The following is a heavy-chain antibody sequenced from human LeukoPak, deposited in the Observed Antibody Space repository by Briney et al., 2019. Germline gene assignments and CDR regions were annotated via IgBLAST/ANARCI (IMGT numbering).Heavy chain of an antibody. CDR2: ISGYNGNT. CDR1: GYTFTSYG. Sequence: ASVKVSCKASGYTFTSYGISWVRQAPGQGLGWMGWISGYNGNTNYAQNLQGRVTMTTDTSTNTAYMELRSLRSDDTAVYYCASDDCGGDCYSDYWGQGTLVTVSS. CDR3: ASDDCGGDCYSDY. V-gene: IGHV1-18*01. J-gene: IGHJ4*02. D-gene: IGHD2-21*02.